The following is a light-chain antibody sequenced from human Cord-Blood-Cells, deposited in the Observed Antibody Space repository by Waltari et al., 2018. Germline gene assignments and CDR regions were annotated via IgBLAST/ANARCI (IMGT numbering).Light chain of an antibody. Sequence: DIQMTQSPSTLSPSVGDRAPITCRASQSISSWLAWYQQKPGKAPKLLVYKASSLGSGVPSRFSGSGSGTEFTLTISSLQPDDFATYYCQQYNSYSTFGQGTKVEIK. J-gene: IGKJ1*01. CDR3: QQYNSYST. CDR2: KAS. CDR1: QSISSW. V-gene: IGKV1-5*03.